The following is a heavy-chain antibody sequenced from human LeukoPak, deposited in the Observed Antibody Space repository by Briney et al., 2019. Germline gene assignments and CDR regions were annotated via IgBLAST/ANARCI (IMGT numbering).Heavy chain of an antibody. CDR1: GFTFSDYY. J-gene: IGHJ6*03. Sequence: GGSLRLSCAASGFTFSDYYMSWIRQAPGKGLEWVSYISSSGSTIYYADSVKGRFTISRDNAKNSLYLQMNSLRAEDTAVYYRARGSSSWLYYYYYYMDVWGKGTTVTVSS. D-gene: IGHD6-13*01. CDR2: ISSSGSTI. V-gene: IGHV3-11*01. CDR3: ARGSSSWLYYYYYYMDV.